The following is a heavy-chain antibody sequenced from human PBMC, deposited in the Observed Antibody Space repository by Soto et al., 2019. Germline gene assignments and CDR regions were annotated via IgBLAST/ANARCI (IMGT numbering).Heavy chain of an antibody. CDR3: AREDWNDRPGAFES. CDR1: GGSFSGYY. CDR2: INHSGST. J-gene: IGHJ3*02. D-gene: IGHD1-1*01. V-gene: IGHV4-34*01. Sequence: PSETLSLTCSVYGGSFSGYYWSWIRQPPGKGLEWIGEINHSGSTNYNPSLKSRVTISVDTSKNQFSLKLSSVTAADTAVYYCAREDWNDRPGAFESCGQGTMVTVSS.